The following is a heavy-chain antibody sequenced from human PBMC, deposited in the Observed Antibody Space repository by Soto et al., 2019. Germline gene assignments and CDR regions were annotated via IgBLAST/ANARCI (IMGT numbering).Heavy chain of an antibody. V-gene: IGHV1-24*01. CDR3: ATRQVGATGVGAFEI. D-gene: IGHD1-26*01. CDR1: GYTLTELS. Sequence: ASVKVSCKVSGYTLTELSMHWVRQAPGKGLEWMGGFDPEDGETIYAQKFQGRVTMTEDTSTDTAYMELSSLRSEDTAVYYCATRQVGATGVGAFEIWGQGTMVTVSS. J-gene: IGHJ3*02. CDR2: FDPEDGET.